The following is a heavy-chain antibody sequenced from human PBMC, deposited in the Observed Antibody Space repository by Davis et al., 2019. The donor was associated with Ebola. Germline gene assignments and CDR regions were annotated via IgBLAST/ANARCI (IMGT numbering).Heavy chain of an antibody. V-gene: IGHV4-39*01. CDR2: VYYTGRT. Sequence: SETLSLTCTVSGDSISSSLHYWGWIRQSPGRGLEWIGNVYYTGRTYFNPSLKSRVTISVDTSKKQFFLRLDSVTATDTAVYFCAKLNGYYNDKGDFDPWGQGTLVTVSS. J-gene: IGHJ5*02. D-gene: IGHD3-22*01. CDR1: GDSISSSLHY. CDR3: AKLNGYYNDKGDFDP.